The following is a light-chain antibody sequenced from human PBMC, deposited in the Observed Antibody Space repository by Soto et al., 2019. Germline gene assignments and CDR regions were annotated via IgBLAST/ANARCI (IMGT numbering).Light chain of an antibody. CDR1: STDIGAYNY. CDR3: SSYTSSTTRV. J-gene: IGLJ1*01. V-gene: IGLV2-14*01. Sequence: QSALTQPASVSGSPGQSITISCTGTSTDIGAYNYVSWYQHHPGKAPKLMIYGVTNRPSGVSNRFSGSKSGNTASLTISGLQAEDEADYYCSSYTSSTTRVFGTGTKVTVL. CDR2: GVT.